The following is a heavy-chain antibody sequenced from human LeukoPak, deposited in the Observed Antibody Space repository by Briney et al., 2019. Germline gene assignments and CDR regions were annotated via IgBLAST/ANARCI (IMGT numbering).Heavy chain of an antibody. V-gene: IGHV3-49*04. D-gene: IGHD6-19*01. CDR2: IRSKAYTGTP. CDR3: ASSIWQWLAQDAFDI. Sequence: GGSLRLSCTASGFTFSDYCMSWVRQAPGKGLEWVGLIRSKAYTGTPEYAASVKGRFTISRDDSKSIAYLQMNSLKAEDTAVYYCASSIWQWLAQDAFDIWGQGTVVTVSS. J-gene: IGHJ3*02. CDR1: GFTFSDYC.